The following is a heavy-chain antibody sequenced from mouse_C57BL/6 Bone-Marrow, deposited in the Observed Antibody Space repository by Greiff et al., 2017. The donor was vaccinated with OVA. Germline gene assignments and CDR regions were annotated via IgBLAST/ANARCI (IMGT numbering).Heavy chain of an antibody. Sequence: VQLKESGPELVKPGASVKIPCKASGYTFTDYNMDWVKQSHGKSLEWIGDINPNNGGTIYNQKFKGKATLTVDKSSSTAYMELRSLTSEDTAVYYCARYGKGWYFDVWGTGTTVTVSS. V-gene: IGHV1-18*01. CDR1: GYTFTDYN. J-gene: IGHJ1*03. CDR2: INPNNGGT. D-gene: IGHD1-1*01. CDR3: ARYGKGWYFDV.